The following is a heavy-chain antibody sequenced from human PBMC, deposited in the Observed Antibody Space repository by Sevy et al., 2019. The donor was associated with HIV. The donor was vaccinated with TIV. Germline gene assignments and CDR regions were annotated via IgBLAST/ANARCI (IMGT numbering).Heavy chain of an antibody. J-gene: IGHJ3*02. V-gene: IGHV3-30*18. CDR2: VSYDGTTK. Sequence: GGSLRLSCAASGFTFSNYGMHWVRQAPGKGLDWVAVVSYDGTTKYYAESVRGRFTISRDNSKNMVYLQMNSLRAEDTAVFYCAKGSKATESAFDIWGPGTMVTVSS. D-gene: IGHD6-13*01. CDR1: GFTFSNYG. CDR3: AKGSKATESAFDI.